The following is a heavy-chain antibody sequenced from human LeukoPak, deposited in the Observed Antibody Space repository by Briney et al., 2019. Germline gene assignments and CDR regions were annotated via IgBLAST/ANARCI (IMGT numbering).Heavy chain of an antibody. J-gene: IGHJ4*02. Sequence: GGSLRLSCAASGFTFSNYAMSWVRQAPGKGLEWVSGISGSDGTTYYADSVKGRFTISRDNSKNTLYLQMNGLRAEDTAVYYCAKVGRYYYDSSGYGFDYWGQGTLVTVSS. CDR2: ISGSDGTT. CDR1: GFTFSNYA. V-gene: IGHV3-23*01. CDR3: AKVGRYYYDSSGYGFDY. D-gene: IGHD3-22*01.